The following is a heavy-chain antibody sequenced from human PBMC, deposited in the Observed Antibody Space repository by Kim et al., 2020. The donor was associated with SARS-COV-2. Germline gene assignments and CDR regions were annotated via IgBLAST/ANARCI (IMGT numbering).Heavy chain of an antibody. V-gene: IGHV7-4-1*02. J-gene: IGHJ6*02. D-gene: IGHD6-6*01. Sequence: YAQCFTGRFVFSLDTSVSTAYLQISSLKAEDTAVYYCARDGRAARPGMDVWGQGTTVTVSS. CDR3: ARDGRAARPGMDV.